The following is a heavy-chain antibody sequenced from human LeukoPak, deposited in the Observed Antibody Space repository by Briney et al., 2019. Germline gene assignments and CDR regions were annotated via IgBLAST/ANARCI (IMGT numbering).Heavy chain of an antibody. CDR2: ICYDGSNK. J-gene: IGHJ6*04. Sequence: GRSLRLSCAASGFTFSSYGMHWVRQAPGKGLEWVAVICYDGSNKYYADSVKGRFTISRDNSKNTLYLQMNSLRAEDTAVYYCARDGYYGSGSQTYYYYYYGMDVWGKGTTVTVSS. CDR1: GFTFSSYG. V-gene: IGHV3-33*01. D-gene: IGHD3-10*01. CDR3: ARDGYYGSGSQTYYYYYYGMDV.